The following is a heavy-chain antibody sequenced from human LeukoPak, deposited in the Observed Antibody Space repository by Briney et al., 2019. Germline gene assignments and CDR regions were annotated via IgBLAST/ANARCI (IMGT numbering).Heavy chain of an antibody. Sequence: SETLSLTCTVSGGSISSHYWSWIRQPPGKGLEWIGYIYYSGSTNYNTSLKSRVTISVDTSKNQFSLKLSSVTAADTAVYYCARDGFIAENDAFDIWGQGTMVTVSS. J-gene: IGHJ3*02. CDR1: GGSISSHY. CDR2: IYYSGST. D-gene: IGHD6-13*01. CDR3: ARDGFIAENDAFDI. V-gene: IGHV4-59*11.